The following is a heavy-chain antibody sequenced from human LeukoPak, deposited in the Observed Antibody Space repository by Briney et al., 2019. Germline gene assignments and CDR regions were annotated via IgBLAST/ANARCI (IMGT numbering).Heavy chain of an antibody. CDR1: GFTFSSYS. Sequence: GGSLRLSCAASGFTFSSYSMNWVRQTPGKGLEYVSTISDSGGSTYYADSVKGRFTISRDNSKNTLYLQMNSLRAEDTAMYYCAKGRYSSGWDYFDYWGQGTLVTVSS. CDR2: ISDSGGST. D-gene: IGHD6-19*01. J-gene: IGHJ4*02. V-gene: IGHV3-23*01. CDR3: AKGRYSSGWDYFDY.